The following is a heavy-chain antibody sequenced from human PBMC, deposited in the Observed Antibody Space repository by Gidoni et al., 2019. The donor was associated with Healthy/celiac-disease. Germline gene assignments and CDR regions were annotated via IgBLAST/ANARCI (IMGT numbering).Heavy chain of an antibody. V-gene: IGHV4-61*02. D-gene: IGHD6-13*01. CDR1: GGSISSGSYY. CDR3: AREQHSTSWKYYFDY. CDR2: IHTSGSA. J-gene: IGHJ4*02. Sequence: QVQLQESGPGLVKPSQTPSLTCTVSGGSISSGSYYWTWIRQPAGKGLEWIGRIHTSGSANYNPSLKSRVTISVDTSKNQFSLKLSSVTAADTAVFYCAREQHSTSWKYYFDYWGQGTLVTVSS.